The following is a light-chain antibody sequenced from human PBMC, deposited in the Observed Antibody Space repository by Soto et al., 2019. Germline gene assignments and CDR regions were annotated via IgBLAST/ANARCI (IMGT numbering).Light chain of an antibody. J-gene: IGKJ1*01. Sequence: IVLTQSPGSLSLSPGERATLSCRASQPIVATYLAWYQQNPGQAPSLLIYGASSRASGIPDRFSGGGSGTAFTLTIDSLEPEYSAVYYCQLGGFGQGTKVEIQ. CDR1: QPIVATY. V-gene: IGKV3-20*01. CDR2: GAS. CDR3: QLGG.